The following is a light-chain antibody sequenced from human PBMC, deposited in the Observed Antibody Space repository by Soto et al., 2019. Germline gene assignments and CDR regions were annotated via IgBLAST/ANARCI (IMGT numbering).Light chain of an antibody. Sequence: QSALTQPASVSGSPGQSITISCTGTSSDVGGYNYVSWYQQHPGKAPKLMIYDVSNRPSGVSNLFSGSKSGNTASLTISGLQAEDEADYYCSSYTSSSTLGFGGGT. V-gene: IGLV2-14*01. J-gene: IGLJ2*01. CDR1: SSDVGGYNY. CDR2: DVS. CDR3: SSYTSSSTLG.